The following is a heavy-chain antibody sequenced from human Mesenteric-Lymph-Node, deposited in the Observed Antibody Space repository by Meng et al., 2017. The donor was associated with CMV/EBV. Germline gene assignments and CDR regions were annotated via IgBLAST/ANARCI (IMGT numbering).Heavy chain of an antibody. CDR3: AKSRSSTPGIVDD. CDR2: IYGTGIS. CDR1: GVSVTIGAYH. D-gene: IGHD2/OR15-2a*01. J-gene: IGHJ4*02. Sequence: QVQLQESRPGLVKPSVSLSLTCIVSGVSVTIGAYHWSWIRQSPGKGLEWIGYIYGTGISIYNPSLKSRVTILLETSKNQFSLKLNSVTTADTAVYYCAKSRSSTPGIVDDWGQGTLVTVSS. V-gene: IGHV4-61*08.